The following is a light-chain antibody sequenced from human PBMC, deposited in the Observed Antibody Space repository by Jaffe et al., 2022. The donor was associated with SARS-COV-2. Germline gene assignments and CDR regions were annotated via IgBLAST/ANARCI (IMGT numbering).Light chain of an antibody. J-gene: IGKJ3*01. Sequence: DIQLTQSPSFLSASVGDRVTITCRASQGISSYLAWYQQKPGKAPKLLIYAASTLQSGVPSRFSGSGSGTEFTLTISSLQPEDFATYYCQQLNSYPGGLFTFGPGTKVDIK. CDR3: QQLNSYPGGLFT. CDR1: QGISSY. V-gene: IGKV1-9*01. CDR2: AAS.